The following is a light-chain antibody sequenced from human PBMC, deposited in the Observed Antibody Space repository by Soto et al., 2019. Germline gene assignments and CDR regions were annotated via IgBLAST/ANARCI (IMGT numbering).Light chain of an antibody. CDR1: QSVSSN. CDR3: QQYNNWPGT. Sequence: EIVMTQSPATLSVSPGERATLSCRASQSVSSNLAWYQQKPGQAPRLLIYGASTRATGIPARFSGSGSGTEFTLTISSLQSEDCAVYYCQQYNNWPGTFGQGTKGEIK. J-gene: IGKJ1*01. V-gene: IGKV3-15*01. CDR2: GAS.